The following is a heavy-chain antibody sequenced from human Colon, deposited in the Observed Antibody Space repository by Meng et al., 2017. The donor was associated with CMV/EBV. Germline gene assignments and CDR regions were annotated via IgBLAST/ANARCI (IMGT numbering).Heavy chain of an antibody. Sequence: GGSLRLSCAASGSSFSNSGMIWVRRAPGKGLAWVAKTNEDGSDKYYVDSVKGRFTIFRDNAKNSVYLQMNSLRAEDTAVYYCASTGPLYGLYFCYWGQGTLVTVSS. CDR2: TNEDGSDK. J-gene: IGHJ4*02. CDR1: GSSFSNSG. CDR3: ASTGPLYGLYFCY. D-gene: IGHD2-8*01. V-gene: IGHV3-7*01.